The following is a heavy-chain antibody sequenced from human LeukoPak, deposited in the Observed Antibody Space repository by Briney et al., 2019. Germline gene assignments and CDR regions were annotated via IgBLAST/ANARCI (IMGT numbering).Heavy chain of an antibody. CDR3: AREDPQTTVPEGMDV. J-gene: IGHJ6*02. V-gene: IGHV4-34*01. CDR2: NNHSGST. CDR1: GGSFSGYY. Sequence: SETLSLTCAVYGGSFSGYYWSWIRQPPGKGLEWIGENNHSGSTNYNPSLKSRVTISVDTSKNQFSLKLSSVTAADTAVYYCAREDPQTTVPEGMDVWGQGTTVTVSS. D-gene: IGHD4-17*01.